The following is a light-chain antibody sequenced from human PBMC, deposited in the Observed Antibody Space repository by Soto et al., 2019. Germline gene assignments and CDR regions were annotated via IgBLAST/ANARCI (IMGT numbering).Light chain of an antibody. J-gene: IGKJ1*01. CDR2: GAS. V-gene: IGKV3-15*01. CDR1: QSVSGN. Sequence: IVMTQSPATVSASPGERVTLSCRASQSVSGNVAWYQQNPGQPPRLLVYGASTTATDIPARFFGSGSETEFTLTISRLQSEDFGTYYCQQFNTWPRTFGQGTKVEIK. CDR3: QQFNTWPRT.